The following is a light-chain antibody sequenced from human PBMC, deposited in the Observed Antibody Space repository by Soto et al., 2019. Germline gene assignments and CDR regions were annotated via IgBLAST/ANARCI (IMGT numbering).Light chain of an antibody. CDR1: QSISTY. J-gene: IGKJ4*01. CDR2: DAS. Sequence: EIVLTQSPATLSLSPGERATLSCRASQSISTYLAWYQQKPGQAPRLLIYDASNRATGIPARFSGSGSGTDFTLTISSLEPEDFAVYYCQHRANWPLTFGGGTKVEIK. V-gene: IGKV3-11*01. CDR3: QHRANWPLT.